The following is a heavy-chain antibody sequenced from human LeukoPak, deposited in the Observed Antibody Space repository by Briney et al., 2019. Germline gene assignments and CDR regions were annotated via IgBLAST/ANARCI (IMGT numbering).Heavy chain of an antibody. J-gene: IGHJ1*01. CDR3: ARGLLTFGGVIGGPQALEYFQH. V-gene: IGHV1-18*01. Sequence: ASVKVSCKASGYTFTNYGISWVRQAPGQGLEWMGWSSAYNGRTNYAQKFQGRVTMTTDTSTSTAYMELRCLTSDDTAMYYCARGLLTFGGVIGGPQALEYFQHWGQGTLVTVSS. CDR1: GYTFTNYG. D-gene: IGHD3-16*02. CDR2: SSAYNGRT.